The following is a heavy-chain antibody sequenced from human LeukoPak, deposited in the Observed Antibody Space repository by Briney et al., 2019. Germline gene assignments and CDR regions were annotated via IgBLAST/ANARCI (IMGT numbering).Heavy chain of an antibody. CDR3: ASTIIWSGYPDAFDI. CDR1: GGSISSGGYS. J-gene: IGHJ3*02. D-gene: IGHD3-3*01. Sequence: PSETLSLTCAVSGGSISSGGYSWSWIRQPPGKGLEWIGYIYHSGSTYYSPSFKSRVTISVDRSKNQFSLKLSSVTAADTAVYYCASTIIWSGYPDAFDIWGQGTMVTVSS. CDR2: IYHSGST. V-gene: IGHV4-30-2*01.